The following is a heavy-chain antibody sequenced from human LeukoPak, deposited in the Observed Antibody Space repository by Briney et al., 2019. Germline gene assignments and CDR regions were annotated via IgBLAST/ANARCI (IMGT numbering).Heavy chain of an antibody. CDR1: GFTFGDYD. V-gene: IGHV3-13*01. D-gene: IGHD6-19*01. CDR3: ARLYSSGRYANAFDT. Sequence: PGGFLRLSCEASGFTFGDYDMHWVRQATGKGLEWVSAIRSIGDRFYSGSVKGRFTISRENAKNTFYLEMNSLRVGDTAVYYCARLYSSGRYANAFDTWGQGTVVTVSS. J-gene: IGHJ3*02. CDR2: IRSIGDR.